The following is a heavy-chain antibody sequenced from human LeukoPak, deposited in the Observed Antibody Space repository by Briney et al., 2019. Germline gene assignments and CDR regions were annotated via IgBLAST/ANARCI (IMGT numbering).Heavy chain of an antibody. CDR1: GFTFSSYA. Sequence: GGSLRLSCVVSGFTFSSYAMSWVRQVPGKGLEWVSAISGSGDSTYYAESVKGRFTISRDTSKTTVHLEMNSLRAVDTAIYYCAKGVSYGYYFDSWGQGTLVTVSS. D-gene: IGHD5-18*01. J-gene: IGHJ4*02. V-gene: IGHV3-23*01. CDR3: AKGVSYGYYFDS. CDR2: ISGSGDST.